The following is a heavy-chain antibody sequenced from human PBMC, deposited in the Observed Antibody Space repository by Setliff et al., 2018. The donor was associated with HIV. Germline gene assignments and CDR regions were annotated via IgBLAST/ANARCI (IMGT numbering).Heavy chain of an antibody. J-gene: IGHJ4*02. CDR3: ARYYSGWDLLPFDT. CDR1: TYTFSSYV. D-gene: IGHD1-26*01. CDR2: MNPNSGNT. V-gene: IGHV1-8*02. Sequence: ASVKVSCKASTYTFSSYVINWVRQAPGQGLEWMGWMNPNSGNTGYAQKFQGRVTMTGNTSISTAYMELSSLRSEDTAVYYCARYYSGWDLLPFDTWGQVTPVTV.